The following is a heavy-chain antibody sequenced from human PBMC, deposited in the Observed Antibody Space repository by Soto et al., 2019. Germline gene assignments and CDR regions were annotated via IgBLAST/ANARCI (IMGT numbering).Heavy chain of an antibody. V-gene: IGHV3-30-3*01. CDR1: GFTFSIYS. J-gene: IGHJ4*02. D-gene: IGHD3-22*01. CDR2: MSPNGNNQ. CDR3: ETGENFYYDTSRY. Sequence: PXGSLRLSIAAPGFTFSIYSLHWVRQAPGKGLEWVAVMSPNGNNQYYADSVKGRFTISRDTSKSTLYLQMTSLRPDDTAVYYCETGENFYYDTSRYWGQGTLVTVPS.